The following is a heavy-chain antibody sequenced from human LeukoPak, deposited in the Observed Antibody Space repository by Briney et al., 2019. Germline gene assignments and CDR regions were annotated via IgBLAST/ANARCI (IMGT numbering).Heavy chain of an antibody. V-gene: IGHV3-48*01. J-gene: IGHJ3*02. CDR1: GFTFSSYS. CDR3: ARVRDHDAFDI. Sequence: GGSLRLSCAASGFTFSSYSTSWVRQAPGKGLEWVSYISSSSGTIYNADSVKGRFTISRDNAKNSLYLQMNSLRAEDTAVYYCARVRDHDAFDIWGQGTMVTVSS. CDR2: ISSSSGTI.